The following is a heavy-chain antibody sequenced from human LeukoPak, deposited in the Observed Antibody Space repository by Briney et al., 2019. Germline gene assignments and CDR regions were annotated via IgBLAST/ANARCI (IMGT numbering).Heavy chain of an antibody. CDR1: GFTFSSYW. CDR3: ARGRDDSSGWYRGVTAFHI. V-gene: IGHV3-30*02. J-gene: IGHJ3*02. D-gene: IGHD6-19*01. CDR2: IRYDGSNK. Sequence: GGSLRLSCEASGFTFSSYWMHWVRQAPGKGLEWVAFIRYDGSNKYYADSVKGRFTISRDNSKNTLYLQMNSLRAEDTGVYYCARGRDDSSGWYRGVTAFHIWGQGTMVTVSS.